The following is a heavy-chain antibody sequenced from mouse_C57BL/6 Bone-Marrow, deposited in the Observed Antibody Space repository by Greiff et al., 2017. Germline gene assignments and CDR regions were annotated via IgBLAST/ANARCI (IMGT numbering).Heavy chain of an antibody. Sequence: EVKLVESGPGLVKPSQSLSLTCSVTGYSITSGYYWNWIRQFPGNKLEWMGYISYDGSNNYNPSLKNRISITRDTSKNQFFLKLNSVTTEDTATYYGARAAITTVVPYAMDYWGQGTSVTVSS. J-gene: IGHJ4*01. V-gene: IGHV3-6*01. CDR2: ISYDGSN. CDR1: GYSITSGYY. D-gene: IGHD1-1*01. CDR3: ARAAITTVVPYAMDY.